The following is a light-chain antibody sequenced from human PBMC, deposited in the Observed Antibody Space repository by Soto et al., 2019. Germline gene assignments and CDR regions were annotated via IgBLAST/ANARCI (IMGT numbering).Light chain of an antibody. CDR3: QQYNSYWT. CDR1: QSISSW. J-gene: IGKJ1*01. V-gene: IGKV1-5*03. CDR2: KAS. Sequence: IPMTQSPSSLSASVGDRVTITCRASQSISSWLAWYQQKPGKAPKLLIYKASSLESGVPSRFSGSGSGTEFTLTISSLQPDDFATYYCQQYNSYWTFSQGTKVDIK.